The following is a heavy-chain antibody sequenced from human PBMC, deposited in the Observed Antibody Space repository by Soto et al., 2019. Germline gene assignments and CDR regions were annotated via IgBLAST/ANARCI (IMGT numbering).Heavy chain of an antibody. V-gene: IGHV1-69*13. Sequence: SVKVSCKASGGTFSSYAISWVRQAPGQGLEWMGGIVPIFGTANYAQKFQGRVTITADESTSTAYMELSSLRSEDTAVYYCASGYSYGGSRFDPWGQGTLVTVSS. J-gene: IGHJ5*02. CDR3: ASGYSYGGSRFDP. CDR2: IVPIFGTA. CDR1: GGTFSSYA. D-gene: IGHD5-18*01.